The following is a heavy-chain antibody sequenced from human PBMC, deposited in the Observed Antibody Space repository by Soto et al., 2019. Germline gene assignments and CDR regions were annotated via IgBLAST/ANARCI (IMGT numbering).Heavy chain of an antibody. CDR2: ISSSSSII. J-gene: IGHJ4*02. V-gene: IGHV3-48*02. CDR3: ARDRRPAAGTIGFDY. CDR1: GFTFSSYS. Sequence: EVQLVESGGGLVQPGGSLRLSCAASGFTFSSYSMNWVRQAPGKGLEWVSYISSSSSIIYYADSVKGRFTISRDNAKNSRYLQMNSLRDEDTAVYYCARDRRPAAGTIGFDYWGQGTLVTVSS. D-gene: IGHD6-13*01.